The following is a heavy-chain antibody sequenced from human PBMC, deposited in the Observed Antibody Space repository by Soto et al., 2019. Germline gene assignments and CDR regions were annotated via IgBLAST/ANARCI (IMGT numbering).Heavy chain of an antibody. CDR1: GFTFSSYS. J-gene: IGHJ3*02. V-gene: IGHV3-48*02. CDR3: ARDCVGYYDSSGYCSDAFDI. D-gene: IGHD3-22*01. CDR2: ISSSSSTI. Sequence: GGSLRLSCAASGFTFSSYSMNWVRQAPGKGLEWVSYISSSSSTIYYADSVKGRFTISRDNAKNSLYLQMNSLRDEDTAVYYCARDCVGYYDSSGYCSDAFDIWGQRTMVTVSS.